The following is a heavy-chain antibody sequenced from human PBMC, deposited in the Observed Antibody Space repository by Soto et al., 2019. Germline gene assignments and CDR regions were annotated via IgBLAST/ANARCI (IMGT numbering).Heavy chain of an antibody. D-gene: IGHD1-1*01. Sequence: PSVTQSLTRPVSDSSISTYYLTLVRQPPGKGLEWIGYVYYSGSTNYNPSLESRVTISIDASKNQFSLKMKSVTAADTAVYYCLRDYLLPGFDLWGQGVLVTVSS. J-gene: IGHJ4*02. CDR2: VYYSGST. V-gene: IGHV4-59*01. CDR1: DSSISTYY. CDR3: LRDYLLPGFDL.